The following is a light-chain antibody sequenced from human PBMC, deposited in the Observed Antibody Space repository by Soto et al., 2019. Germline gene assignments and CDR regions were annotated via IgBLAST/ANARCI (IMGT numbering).Light chain of an antibody. CDR2: GAS. Sequence: DIILTQSPAIVSVSPGERATLSCRASRSVSTNLAWYQHKHGQAPRLLIYGASTRVTDIPPRFSGSGCGTEFTLNINYLKSEDFGVYYCQQYDKTVPPVTFGGGTKVEI. J-gene: IGKJ4*01. V-gene: IGKV3-15*01. CDR3: QQYDKTVPPVT. CDR1: RSVSTN.